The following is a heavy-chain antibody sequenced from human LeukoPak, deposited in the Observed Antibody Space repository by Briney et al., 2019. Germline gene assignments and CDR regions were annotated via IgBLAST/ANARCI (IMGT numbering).Heavy chain of an antibody. V-gene: IGHV4-38-2*02. Sequence: SETLSLTCTVSGYSISSGYYWGWIRPPPGKGLEWIGSIYHSGSTYYNPTLKSRVTISVDTSKNQFSLKLSPVTAADTAVYYCARDPTLLRYFDWLPYYFDYWGQGTLVTVSS. J-gene: IGHJ4*02. CDR2: IYHSGST. D-gene: IGHD3-9*01. CDR1: GYSISSGYY. CDR3: ARDPTLLRYFDWLPYYFDY.